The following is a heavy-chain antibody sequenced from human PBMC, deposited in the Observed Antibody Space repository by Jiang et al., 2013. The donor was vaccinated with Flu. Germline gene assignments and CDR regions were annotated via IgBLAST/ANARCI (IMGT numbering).Heavy chain of an antibody. CDR1: FTVSDNY. CDR2: IYTDGRT. V-gene: IGHV3-53*04. CDR3: ARVLGRSSHYGMDV. Sequence: QLLESGGGLGPAWGVPETLLCSLWFTVSDNYMSWVRQAPGKGLEWVSVIYTDGRTYSADSVKGRITVSRHNPENTLFLQVDSVRVDDAAVYYCARVLGRSSHYGMDVWGQGTTVTV. J-gene: IGHJ6*02. D-gene: IGHD6-6*01.